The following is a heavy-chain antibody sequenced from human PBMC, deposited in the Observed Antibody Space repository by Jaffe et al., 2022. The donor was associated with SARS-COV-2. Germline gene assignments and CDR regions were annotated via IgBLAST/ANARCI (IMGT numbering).Heavy chain of an antibody. CDR2: ISGSGGST. CDR1: GFTFSSYA. Sequence: EVQLLESGGGLVQPGGSLRLSCAASGFTFSSYAMSWVRQAPGKGLEWVSAISGSGGSTYYADSVKGRFTISRDNSKNTLYLQMNSLRAEDTAVYYCASMTGYSSGWYAPGFDYWGQGTLVTVSS. D-gene: IGHD6-19*01. CDR3: ASMTGYSSGWYAPGFDY. J-gene: IGHJ4*02. V-gene: IGHV3-23*01.